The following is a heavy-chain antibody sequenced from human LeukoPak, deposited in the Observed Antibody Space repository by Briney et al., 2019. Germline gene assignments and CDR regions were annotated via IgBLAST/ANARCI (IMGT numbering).Heavy chain of an antibody. CDR1: GGLISISTYY. CDR3: AIGTAMYYYYYMDV. Sequence: SETLSLTCTVSGGLISISTYYWGWIRQPPGKGLEWIGSIYYSGTTHYNPSLKSRVTIAVDTSKNQFSLKLISVTAADTAVYYCAIGTAMYYYYYMDVWGKGTTVTISS. CDR2: IYYSGTT. J-gene: IGHJ6*03. D-gene: IGHD5-18*01. V-gene: IGHV4-39*07.